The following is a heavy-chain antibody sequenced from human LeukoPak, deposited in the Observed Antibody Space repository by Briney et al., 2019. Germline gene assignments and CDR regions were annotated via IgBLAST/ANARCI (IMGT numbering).Heavy chain of an antibody. Sequence: ASVKVSCKASGYTFTGYYMHWVRQAPGQGLEWMGWMNPNSGNTGYAQKFQGRVTMTRNTSISTAYMELSSLRSEDTAVYYCARGLGSSSRGFEDYWGQGTLVTVSS. V-gene: IGHV1-8*02. CDR2: MNPNSGNT. CDR1: GYTFTGYY. J-gene: IGHJ4*02. D-gene: IGHD6-13*01. CDR3: ARGLGSSSRGFEDY.